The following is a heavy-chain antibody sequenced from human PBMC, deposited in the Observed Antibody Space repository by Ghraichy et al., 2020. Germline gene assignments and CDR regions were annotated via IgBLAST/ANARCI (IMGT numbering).Heavy chain of an antibody. D-gene: IGHD2-21*01. Sequence: GGSLRLSCAASGFTFSSYAMSWVRQAPGKGLEWVSAISGSGGSTYYADSVKGRFTISRDNSKNTLYLQMNSLRAEDTAVYYCAKDLHLLDCGGDCYSWGGIDSWGQGTMVTVSS. CDR1: GFTFSSYA. J-gene: IGHJ3*02. CDR2: ISGSGGST. V-gene: IGHV3-23*01. CDR3: AKDLHLLDCGGDCYSWGGIDS.